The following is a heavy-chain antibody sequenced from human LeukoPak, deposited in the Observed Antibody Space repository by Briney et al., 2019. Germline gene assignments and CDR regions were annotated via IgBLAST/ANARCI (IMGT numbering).Heavy chain of an antibody. J-gene: IGHJ5*02. CDR3: ARDYEAASNWFDP. Sequence: SDTLSLTCTVSGGSMSGYYWSWIRQPAGKGLEWIGRIYTSGSTNYNPSLKSRVTMSVDTSKNQFSLKLSSVTAADTAVYYCARDYEAASNWFDPWGQGTLVTVSS. V-gene: IGHV4-4*07. CDR2: IYTSGST. D-gene: IGHD6-25*01. CDR1: GGSMSGYY.